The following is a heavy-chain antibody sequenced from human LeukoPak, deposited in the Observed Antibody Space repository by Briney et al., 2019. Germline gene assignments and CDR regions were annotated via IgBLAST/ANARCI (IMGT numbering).Heavy chain of an antibody. CDR1: GGSISSYY. CDR2: IYYSGST. CDR3: ARGAGLLWFGELTSQWDY. J-gene: IGHJ4*02. Sequence: SETLSLTCTVSGGSISSYYWSWIRQPAGKGLEWIGSIYYSGSTYYNPSLKSRVTISVDTSKNQFSLKLSSVTAADTAVYYCARGAGLLWFGELTSQWDYWGQGTLVTVSS. V-gene: IGHV4-4*07. D-gene: IGHD3-10*01.